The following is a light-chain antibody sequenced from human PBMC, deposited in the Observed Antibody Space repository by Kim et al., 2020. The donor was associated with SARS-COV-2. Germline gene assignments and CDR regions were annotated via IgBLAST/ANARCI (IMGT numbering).Light chain of an antibody. J-gene: IGKJ4*01. CDR1: QSLGANF. V-gene: IGKV3-20*01. CDR2: CAS. Sequence: SPGERATLFCRASQSLGANFLAWYQQKPGQAPRLLIYCASTRASGIPDRFSGSGSGTDFTLTISSLEPEDIAVYFCQQYVNSPLSFGGGTKVEIK. CDR3: QQYVNSPLS.